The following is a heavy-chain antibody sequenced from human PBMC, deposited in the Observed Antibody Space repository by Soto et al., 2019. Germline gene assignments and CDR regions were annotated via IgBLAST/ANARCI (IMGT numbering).Heavy chain of an antibody. D-gene: IGHD3-22*01. J-gene: IGHJ6*02. CDR1: GGTFSSYA. CDR3: ARGSWDYYDSSGTISTPTYGMDV. CDR2: IIPIFGTA. V-gene: IGHV1-69*13. Sequence: SVKVSCKASGGTFSSYAISWVRQAPGQGLEWMGGIIPIFGTANYAQKFQGRVTITADESTSTAYMELSSLRSEDTAVYYCARGSWDYYDSSGTISTPTYGMDVWSQGTTVTVSS.